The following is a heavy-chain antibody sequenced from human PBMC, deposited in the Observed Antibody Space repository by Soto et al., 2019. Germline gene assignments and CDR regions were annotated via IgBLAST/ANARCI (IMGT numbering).Heavy chain of an antibody. J-gene: IGHJ3*02. Sequence: GGSLRLSCAASGFTFSSYAMHWVRQAPGKGLEWVAVISYDGSNKYYADSVKGRFTISRDNSKNTLYLQMNSLRAEDTAVYYCARGRYCSGGSCSVVDAFDIWGQGTMVTVSS. CDR2: ISYDGSNK. CDR1: GFTFSSYA. D-gene: IGHD2-15*01. CDR3: ARGRYCSGGSCSVVDAFDI. V-gene: IGHV3-30-3*01.